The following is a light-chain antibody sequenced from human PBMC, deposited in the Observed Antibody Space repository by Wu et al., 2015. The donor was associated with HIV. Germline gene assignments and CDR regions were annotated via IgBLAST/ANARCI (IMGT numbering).Light chain of an antibody. J-gene: IGKJ1*01. CDR3: QQYNSYPLT. Sequence: AIQLTQSPSSLSASVGDRVTITCRASQVIRSAFAWYQQKPGKPPQLLIYDVSSLQSGVPSRFSGSGSGTDFTLTISSLQPDDFATYFCQQYNSYPLTFGQGTKVEIK. CDR1: QVIRSA. V-gene: IGKV1-13*02. CDR2: DVS.